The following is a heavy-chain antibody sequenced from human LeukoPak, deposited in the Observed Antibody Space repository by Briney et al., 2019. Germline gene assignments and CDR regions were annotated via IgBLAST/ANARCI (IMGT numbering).Heavy chain of an antibody. D-gene: IGHD4-11*01. CDR1: GFTFSSYS. CDR3: ARDLAVTTSYYYYYGMDV. J-gene: IGHJ6*02. CDR2: ISSSSSYI. Sequence: GGSLRLSCAASGFTFSSYSMNWVRQAPGKGLEGVSSISSSSSYIYYADSVKGRFTISRDNAKNSLYLQMNSLRAEDTAVYYCARDLAVTTSYYYYYGMDVWGQGTTVTVSS. V-gene: IGHV3-21*01.